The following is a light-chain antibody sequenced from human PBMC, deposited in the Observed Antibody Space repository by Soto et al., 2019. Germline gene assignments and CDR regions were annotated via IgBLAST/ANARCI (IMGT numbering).Light chain of an antibody. V-gene: IGLV2-14*01. CDR1: SSDVGGYKY. CDR3: SSYSSSSTPYV. CDR2: DVS. Sequence: QSALTQPASVSGSPGQSITLSCTGTSSDVGGYKYVSWYQQHPGKAPKLLIYDVSNRPSGVSNRLSGSKSGNTASLTISGLQAEDEADYYCSSYSSSSTPYVFGTGTKVTVL. J-gene: IGLJ1*01.